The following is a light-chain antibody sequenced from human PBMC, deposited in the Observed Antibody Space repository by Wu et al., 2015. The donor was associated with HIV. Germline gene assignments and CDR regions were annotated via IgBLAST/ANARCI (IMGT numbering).Light chain of an antibody. CDR2: DVS. J-gene: IGKJ2*01. V-gene: IGKV3-20*01. Sequence: EIVLAQSPVTLSLSPGESATLSCRASQSISIHLAWYQQKSGQAPRLLIYDVSTRATGVPARFTGSGSGTDFTLTISRLEPEDFAVYYCQQYGSSSYTFGQGTKLEIK. CDR1: QSISIH. CDR3: QQYGSSSYT.